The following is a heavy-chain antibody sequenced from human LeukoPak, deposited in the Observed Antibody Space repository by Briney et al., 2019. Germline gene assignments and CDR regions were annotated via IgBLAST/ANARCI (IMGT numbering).Heavy chain of an antibody. V-gene: IGHV4-59*01. Sequence: SETLSLTCTVSGGSISSYYWSWIRQPPGKGLEWIGNIYYSGSTNYNPSLKSRATISVDTSQNQFSLKLTSVTAADTALYYCARHGGPGDYYYYGMDVWGQGTTVTVSS. D-gene: IGHD1-14*01. CDR3: ARHGGPGDYYYYGMDV. J-gene: IGHJ6*02. CDR1: GGSISSYY. CDR2: IYYSGST.